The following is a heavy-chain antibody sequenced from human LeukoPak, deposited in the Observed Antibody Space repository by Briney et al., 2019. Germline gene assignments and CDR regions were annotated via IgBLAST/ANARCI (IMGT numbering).Heavy chain of an antibody. V-gene: IGHV1-69*13. CDR3: AREYCSGGSCYGDDAFDI. CDR1: GGTFSSYA. Sequence: SVKVSCKASGGTFSSYAISWVRQAPGQGLEWMGGIIPIFGTANYAQTFQGRVTITADESTSTAYMELSSLRSEDTAVYYCAREYCSGGSCYGDDAFDIWGQGTMVTVSS. J-gene: IGHJ3*02. D-gene: IGHD2-15*01. CDR2: IIPIFGTA.